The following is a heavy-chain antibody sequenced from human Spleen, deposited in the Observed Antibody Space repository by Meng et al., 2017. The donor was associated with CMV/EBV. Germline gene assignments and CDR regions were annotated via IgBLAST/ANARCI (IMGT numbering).Heavy chain of an antibody. CDR2: INPNSGGT. J-gene: IGHJ6*02. D-gene: IGHD2-2*01. CDR3: ARPLSSTSSLYYYYGMDV. Sequence: ASVKVSCKASGYTFTGYYMHWVRQAPGQGLEWMGWINPNSGGTNYAQKSQGRVTMTRDTSISTAYMELSRLRSDDTAVYYCARPLSSTSSLYYYYGMDVWGQGTTVTVSS. V-gene: IGHV1-2*02. CDR1: GYTFTGYY.